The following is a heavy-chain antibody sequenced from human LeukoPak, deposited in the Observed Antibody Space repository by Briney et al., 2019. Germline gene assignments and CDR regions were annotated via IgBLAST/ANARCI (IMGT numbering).Heavy chain of an antibody. CDR3: AREGYDSSGYFFDY. CDR1: GFTVSSNY. CDR2: IYSGGST. Sequence: GGSLTLSCAASGFTVSSNYMSWVRQPPGKGLGWDSVIYSGGSTYYADSVKGRLTIPRDPSKNTLYLKMSSPAAEDTAVYYCAREGYDSSGYFFDYWGQGTLVTVSS. J-gene: IGHJ4*02. D-gene: IGHD3-22*01. V-gene: IGHV3-53*01.